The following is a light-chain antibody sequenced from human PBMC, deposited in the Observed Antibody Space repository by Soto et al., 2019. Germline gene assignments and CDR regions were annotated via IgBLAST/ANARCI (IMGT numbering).Light chain of an antibody. Sequence: IVLSQSPDTLSLSPGERVTLSCRASQGVSSNYLAWYQQIPGQAPRPLIYGASSRVPGIPARFSGSGSGTEFTLTISSLQSEDFAVYYCQQYKNWPAITFGQGTRPAI. V-gene: IGKV3D-15*01. CDR1: QGVSSN. CDR3: QQYKNWPAIT. J-gene: IGKJ5*01. CDR2: GAS.